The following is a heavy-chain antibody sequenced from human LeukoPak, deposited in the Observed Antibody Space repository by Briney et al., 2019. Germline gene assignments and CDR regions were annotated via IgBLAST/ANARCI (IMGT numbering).Heavy chain of an antibody. CDR3: ARDNRNYYYMDV. CDR2: IKQDGSEK. D-gene: IGHD2/OR15-2a*01. Sequence: QTGGSLRLSCAASGFPFSSYWMTWVRQAPGKGLEWVANIKQDGSEKYYVDSVKGRFTISRNNAKNSLYLQMNSLRAEDTAVFYCARDNRNYYYMDVWGKGTTVTVSS. V-gene: IGHV3-7*01. J-gene: IGHJ6*03. CDR1: GFPFSSYW.